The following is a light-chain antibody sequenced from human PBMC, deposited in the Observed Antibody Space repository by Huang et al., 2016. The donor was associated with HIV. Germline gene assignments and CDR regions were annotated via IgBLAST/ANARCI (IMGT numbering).Light chain of an antibody. CDR2: KLS. CDR3: MQASHGAAT. J-gene: IGKJ1*01. CDR1: QCLVYGDGNIY. V-gene: IGKV2-30*01. Sequence: DVLLTQSPLSLPVTLGQPAFITCKSNQCLVYGDGNIYLNWFHQRPGHSPRRLIYKLSNRDSGVPDRFSAGGSGTDFTLWISEVEAEDVGDYYCMQASHGAATFGQGTRVDIK.